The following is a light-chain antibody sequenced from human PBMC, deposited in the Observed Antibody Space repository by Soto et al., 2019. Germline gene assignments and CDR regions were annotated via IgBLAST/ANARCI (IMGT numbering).Light chain of an antibody. CDR2: GAS. CDR3: QQYGHSPT. J-gene: IGKJ1*01. V-gene: IGKV3-20*01. Sequence: EIVLTQSPGTLSLSPAERAALSCRASQGFSSSFLAWYQHRPGQAPRLLIYGASSRATGIPDRFSGSRSGTDFTLTSSRLESEDFAVYYCQQYGHSPTFGPGTTVEIK. CDR1: QGFSSSF.